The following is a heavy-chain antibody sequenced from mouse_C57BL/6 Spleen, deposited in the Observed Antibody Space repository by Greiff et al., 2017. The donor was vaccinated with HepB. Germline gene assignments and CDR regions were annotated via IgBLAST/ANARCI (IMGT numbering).Heavy chain of an antibody. CDR3: ARQGHSNGIAY. CDR2: ISNLAYSI. Sequence: EVQLVESGGGLVQPGGSLKLSCAASGFTFSDYGMAWVRQAPRKGPEWVAVISNLAYSIYYADTVTGRFTISRENAKNTLYLEMSSLRSEDTAMYYCARQGHSNGIAYWGQGTLVTVSA. V-gene: IGHV5-15*01. CDR1: GFTFSDYG. J-gene: IGHJ3*01. D-gene: IGHD2-5*01.